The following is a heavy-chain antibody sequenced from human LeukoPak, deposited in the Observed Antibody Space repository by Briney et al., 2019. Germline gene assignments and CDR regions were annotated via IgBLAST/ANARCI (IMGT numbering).Heavy chain of an antibody. V-gene: IGHV5-51*01. CDR1: GYSFTSYW. D-gene: IGHD3-22*01. CDR2: IYPGDSDT. Sequence: GESLKISCKGSGYSFTSYWIGWVRQMPGKGLEWMGIIYPGDSDTRYSPSFQGRVTISADKSISTAYLQWSSLKASDTAMYYCARPPYYYDSSGYYLEYYFDYWGQGTLVTVSS. J-gene: IGHJ4*02. CDR3: ARPPYYYDSSGYYLEYYFDY.